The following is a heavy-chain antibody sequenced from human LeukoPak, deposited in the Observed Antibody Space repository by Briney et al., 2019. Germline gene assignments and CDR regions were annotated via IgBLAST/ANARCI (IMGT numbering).Heavy chain of an antibody. CDR2: GFYSGST. CDR1: GGPVSSASHY. D-gene: IGHD2-2*01. V-gene: IGHV4-61*01. J-gene: IGHJ6*02. CDR3: ARSVIVVVPAAMSYGMDV. Sequence: SETLSLTCTVSGGPVSSASHYWSWIRQPPGKGLEWIGFGFYSGSTYYNPSLKSRVSISVDTSKNQFSLKLSSVTAADTAVYYCARSVIVVVPAAMSYGMDVWGQGTTVTVSS.